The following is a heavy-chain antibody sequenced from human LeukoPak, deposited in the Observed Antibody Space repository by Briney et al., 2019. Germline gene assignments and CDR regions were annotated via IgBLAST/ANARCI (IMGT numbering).Heavy chain of an antibody. CDR3: ARPGYSYGYYYFDY. Sequence: AGSLRLSCAASGFTFSSYSMNWVRQAPGKGLEWVSSISSSSSYIYYADSVKGRFTISRDNAKNSLYLQMNSLRAEDTAVYYCARPGYSYGYYYFDYWGQGTLVTVSS. J-gene: IGHJ4*02. D-gene: IGHD5-18*01. CDR2: ISSSSSYI. CDR1: GFTFSSYS. V-gene: IGHV3-21*01.